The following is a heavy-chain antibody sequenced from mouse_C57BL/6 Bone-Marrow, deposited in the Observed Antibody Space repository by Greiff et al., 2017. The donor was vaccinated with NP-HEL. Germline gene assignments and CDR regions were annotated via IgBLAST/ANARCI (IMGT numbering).Heavy chain of an antibody. V-gene: IGHV5-6*01. CDR3: ARLCHAMDY. CDR2: ISSGGSYT. J-gene: IGHJ4*01. CDR1: GFTFSSYG. Sequence: EVKLVESGGDLVKPGGSLKLSCAASGFTFSSYGMSWVRQTPDKRLEWVATISSGGSYTYYPDSVKGRFTISRDNAKNTLYLQMSSLKSEDTAMYYCARLCHAMDYWGQGTSVTVSS.